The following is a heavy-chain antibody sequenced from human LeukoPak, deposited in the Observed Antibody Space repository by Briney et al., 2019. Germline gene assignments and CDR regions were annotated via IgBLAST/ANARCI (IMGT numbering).Heavy chain of an antibody. J-gene: IGHJ4*02. Sequence: ASVKVSCKTSGYSFTSYGISWVRQAPGQGLEWMGWINAYNGNTNYAQKFQGRVTMTTDTSTDTAYMELRSLRSDDTAVYYCARVYNYYGSSGYYLLYFDYWGQGTLVTVSS. D-gene: IGHD3-22*01. CDR2: INAYNGNT. CDR3: ARVYNYYGSSGYYLLYFDY. V-gene: IGHV1-18*01. CDR1: GYSFTSYG.